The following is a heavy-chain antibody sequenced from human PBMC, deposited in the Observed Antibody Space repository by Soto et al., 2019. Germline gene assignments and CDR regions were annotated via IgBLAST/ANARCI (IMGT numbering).Heavy chain of an antibody. CDR3: AREDSNFLYYFDS. CDR1: GFTFSSYW. J-gene: IGHJ4*02. Sequence: EVQLVESGGGLVQPGGSLRLSCAASGFTFSSYWMSWVRQAPGKGLEWVANIKQDGSEKYYVDSVKGRFTIFRDNAKNSLYLQMNSLRAEDTAVYYGAREDSNFLYYFDSWGQGTLVTVSS. D-gene: IGHD4-4*01. V-gene: IGHV3-7*01. CDR2: IKQDGSEK.